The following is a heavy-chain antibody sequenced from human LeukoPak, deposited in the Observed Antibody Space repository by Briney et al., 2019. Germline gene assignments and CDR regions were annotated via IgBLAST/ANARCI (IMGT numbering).Heavy chain of an antibody. CDR3: ARDRGSGWYGYDY. J-gene: IGHJ4*02. CDR2: ISSSSSYI. CDR1: GFTFSSYS. D-gene: IGHD6-19*01. Sequence: GGSLRLSCAASGFTFSSYSMNWVRQAPGKGLGWVSSISSSSSYIYYADSVKGRLTISRDNAKNSLYLQMNSLRAEDTAVYYCARDRGSGWYGYDYWGQGTLVTVSS. V-gene: IGHV3-21*01.